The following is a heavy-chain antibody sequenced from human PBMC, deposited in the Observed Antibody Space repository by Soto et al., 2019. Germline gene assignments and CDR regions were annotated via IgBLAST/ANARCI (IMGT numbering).Heavy chain of an antibody. D-gene: IGHD5-18*01. CDR1: GFAFSSYG. CDR3: VSDRGYGHASVPYS. J-gene: IGHJ4*02. Sequence: QAQLVESGGGVVQPGRSLRLSCAASGFAFSSYGMHWVRQAPGTGLEWVAVISYDGSLQHYAESVKGRFTISRDNSKNMVLLQISSLRAEDTSVHYCVSDRGYGHASVPYSWGQGTLVSVSS. V-gene: IGHV3-30*03. CDR2: ISYDGSLQ.